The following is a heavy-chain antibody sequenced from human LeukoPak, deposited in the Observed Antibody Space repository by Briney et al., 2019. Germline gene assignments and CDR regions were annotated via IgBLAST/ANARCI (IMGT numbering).Heavy chain of an antibody. CDR1: GFTFSTYG. V-gene: IGHV3-30*03. D-gene: IGHD1-26*01. Sequence: GGSLRLSCTASGFTFSTYGMHWVRQAPGKGLEWVTLISYDGSTKYYSDSVKGRFTISRDNAKNSLYLQMNSLRAEDTAVYYCATRGSYGGYYFDYWGQGTLVTVSS. CDR2: ISYDGSTK. CDR3: ATRGSYGGYYFDY. J-gene: IGHJ4*02.